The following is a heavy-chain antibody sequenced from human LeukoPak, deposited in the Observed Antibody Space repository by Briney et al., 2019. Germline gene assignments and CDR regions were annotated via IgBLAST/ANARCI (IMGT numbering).Heavy chain of an antibody. CDR3: ARVSSNYYYGMDV. CDR2: ISAYNGNT. Sequence: ASVKVSCKASGYTFTGYYMHWVRQAPGQGLEWMGWISAYNGNTNYAQKLQGRVTMTTDTSTSTAYMELRSLRSDDTAVYYCARVSSNYYYGMDVWGQGTTVTVSS. D-gene: IGHD6-19*01. CDR1: GYTFTGYY. V-gene: IGHV1-18*04. J-gene: IGHJ6*02.